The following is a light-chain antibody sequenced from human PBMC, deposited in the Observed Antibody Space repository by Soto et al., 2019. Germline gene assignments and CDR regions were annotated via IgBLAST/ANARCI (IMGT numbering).Light chain of an antibody. J-gene: IGLJ2*01. CDR3: CSFTSTSAVL. V-gene: IGLV2-14*01. Sequence: QAALTQPASVSGSPGQSITISCTGTTSDIGGYNYVSWYQQHPGKAPKLIIYDVSNRPSGVSNRFSGSKSGNTASLTISGLQAGDEADYYCCSFTSTSAVLFGGGTKLTVL. CDR1: TSDIGGYNY. CDR2: DVS.